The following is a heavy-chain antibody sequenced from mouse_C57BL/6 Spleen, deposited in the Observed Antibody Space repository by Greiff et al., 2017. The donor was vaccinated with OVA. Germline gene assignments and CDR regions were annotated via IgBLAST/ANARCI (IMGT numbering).Heavy chain of an antibody. V-gene: IGHV1-39*01. CDR2: INPNYGTT. CDR1: GYSFTDYN. J-gene: IGHJ3*01. CDR3: AREDRDSSGYWFAY. D-gene: IGHD3-2*02. Sequence: EVKLVESGPELVKPGASVKISCKASGYSFTDYNMNWVKQSNGKSLEWIGVINPNYGTTSYNQKFKGKATLTVDQSSSTAYMQLNSLTSEDSAVYYCAREDRDSSGYWFAYWGQGTLVTVSA.